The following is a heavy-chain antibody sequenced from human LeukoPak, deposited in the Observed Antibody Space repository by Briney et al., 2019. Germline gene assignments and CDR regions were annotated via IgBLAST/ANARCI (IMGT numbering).Heavy chain of an antibody. J-gene: IGHJ2*01. CDR3: ARLEMWGAVAGQGSNWYFDL. D-gene: IGHD6-19*01. CDR1: GGTFSSYA. Sequence: SVKVSCKASGGTFSSYAISWVRQAPGQGLEWMGGIIPIFGTANYAQKFQGRVTITADESTSTAYMELSSLRSEDTAVYYCARLEMWGAVAGQGSNWYFDLWGRGTLVTVSS. CDR2: IIPIFGTA. V-gene: IGHV1-69*13.